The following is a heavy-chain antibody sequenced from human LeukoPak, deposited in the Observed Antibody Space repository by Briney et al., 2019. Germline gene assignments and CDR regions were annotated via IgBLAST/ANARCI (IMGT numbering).Heavy chain of an antibody. CDR2: ISGSGGST. J-gene: IGHJ3*02. CDR1: GFTFSSYA. Sequence: GGSLRLSCAASGFTFSSYAMSWVRQAPGKGLEWVSAISGSGGSTYYADSMKGRFTISRDNSKDTLYLQMNSLRAEDTAVYYCAKGSCTGGVCYGSEAFDIWGQGTMVTVSS. V-gene: IGHV3-23*01. CDR3: AKGSCTGGVCYGSEAFDI. D-gene: IGHD2-8*02.